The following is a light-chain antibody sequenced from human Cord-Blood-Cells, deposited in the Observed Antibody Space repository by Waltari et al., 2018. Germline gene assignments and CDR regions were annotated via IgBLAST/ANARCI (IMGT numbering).Light chain of an antibody. CDR1: QGISSY. V-gene: IGKV1-8*01. J-gene: IGKJ4*01. Sequence: AIRMTQSQSSFSASTGDRVTITCRASQGISSYLAWYKQKPGKAPKLLIYAASTLQSGVPSRFSGSGSGTDFTLTISCLQSEDFATYYCQQYYSYPPTFGGGTKVEIK. CDR3: QQYYSYPPT. CDR2: AAS.